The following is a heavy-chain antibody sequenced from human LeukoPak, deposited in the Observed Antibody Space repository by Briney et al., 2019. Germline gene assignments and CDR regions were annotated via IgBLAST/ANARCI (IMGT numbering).Heavy chain of an antibody. V-gene: IGHV4-38-2*01. CDR2: IYHSGST. Sequence: SETLSLTCAVSGYSISSGYYWGWLRQPPGKGLEWIGSIYHSGSTYYNPSLKSRVTISVDTSKNQFSLKLSSVTAADTAVYYCARHPKGSYDFWGQGTLVTVSS. D-gene: IGHD3-3*01. J-gene: IGHJ4*02. CDR1: GYSISSGYY. CDR3: ARHPKGSYDF.